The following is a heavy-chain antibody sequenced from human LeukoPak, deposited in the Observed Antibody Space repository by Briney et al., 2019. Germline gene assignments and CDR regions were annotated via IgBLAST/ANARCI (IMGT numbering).Heavy chain of an antibody. J-gene: IGHJ6*03. Sequence: PSETLSLTCTVSGGSISSGSYYWSWIRQPAGKGLEWIGRIYTSGSTNYNPSLKSRVTISVDTSKNQFSLKLSSVTAADTAVYYCARDLAQRGYDYVWGSYRYVYYYMDVWGKGTTVTISS. V-gene: IGHV4-61*02. CDR3: ARDLAQRGYDYVWGSYRYVYYYMDV. CDR1: GGSISSGSYY. CDR2: IYTSGST. D-gene: IGHD3-16*02.